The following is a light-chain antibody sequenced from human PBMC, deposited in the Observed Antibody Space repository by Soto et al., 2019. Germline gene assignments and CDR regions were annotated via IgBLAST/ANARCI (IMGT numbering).Light chain of an antibody. CDR3: HQSYTTPT. Sequence: DIQMTQSPSSLSASVGDRVTITCRASQSISSYLNWYQQKPGKALRLLIYAASSLQIGVPSRFSGSGSGTDFTLTISSLQPEDFATYYCHQSYTTPTFGLGTRLELK. J-gene: IGKJ5*01. CDR2: AAS. CDR1: QSISSY. V-gene: IGKV1-39*01.